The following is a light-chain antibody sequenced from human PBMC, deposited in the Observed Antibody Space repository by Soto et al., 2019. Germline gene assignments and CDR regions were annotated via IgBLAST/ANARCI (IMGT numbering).Light chain of an antibody. J-gene: IGKJ1*01. Sequence: DIQMTQSPSTLSASVGDRVTITCRASRSIVRWLAWYQQKPGNAPKLLIRDASTLESGVPSRFSGSGSGTEFTLTISSLQPDDFATYYGQQYRFFWTFGQGTQVEIK. CDR2: DAS. V-gene: IGKV1-5*01. CDR3: QQYRFFWT. CDR1: RSIVRW.